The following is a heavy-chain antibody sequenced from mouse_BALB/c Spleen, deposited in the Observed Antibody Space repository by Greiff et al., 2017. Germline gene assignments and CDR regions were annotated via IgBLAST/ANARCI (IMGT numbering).Heavy chain of an antibody. CDR3: VRGTSGEFAY. CDR1: GFTFNTYA. D-gene: IGHD1-3*01. V-gene: IGHV10-1*02. J-gene: IGHJ3*01. Sequence: EVQRVESGGGLVQPKGSLKLSCAASGFTFNTYAMNWVRQAPGKGLEWVARIRSKSNNYATYYADSVKDRFTISRDDSQSMLYLQMNNLKTEDTAMYYCVRGTSGEFAYWGQGTLVTVSA. CDR2: IRSKSNNYAT.